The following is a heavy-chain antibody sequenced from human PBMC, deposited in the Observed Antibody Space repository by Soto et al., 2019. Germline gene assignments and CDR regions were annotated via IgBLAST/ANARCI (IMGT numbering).Heavy chain of an antibody. D-gene: IGHD1-26*01. J-gene: IGHJ4*02. Sequence: SETLSLTCAVSGYSITNGYYWGWIRQPPGQGLEWIGTIYHSGSTNYNPSLKSRVTISVDTSKNQFSLKLSSVTAADTAVYYCARATRGSYSNWGQGTLVTVSS. V-gene: IGHV4-38-2*01. CDR1: GYSITNGYY. CDR3: ARATRGSYSN. CDR2: IYHSGST.